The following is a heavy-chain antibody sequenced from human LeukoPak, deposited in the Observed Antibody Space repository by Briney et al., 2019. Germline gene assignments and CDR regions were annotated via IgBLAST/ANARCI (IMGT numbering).Heavy chain of an antibody. CDR3: ARINDYYDSSGYLYFQH. CDR2: IDWDDDK. CDR1: GFSLSTSGVC. V-gene: IGHV2-70*11. D-gene: IGHD3-22*01. J-gene: IGHJ1*01. Sequence: SGPALVKPTQTLTLTCTFSGFSLSTSGVCVSWIRQPPGKALEWLARIDWDDDKYYSTSLKTRLTISKDTSKNQVVLTMTNMDPVDTATYYCARINDYYDSSGYLYFQHWGQGTLVTVSS.